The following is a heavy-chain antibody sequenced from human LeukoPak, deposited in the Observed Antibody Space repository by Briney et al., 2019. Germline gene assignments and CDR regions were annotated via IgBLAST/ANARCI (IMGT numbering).Heavy chain of an antibody. CDR1: GYTFTGYY. D-gene: IGHD1-1*01. CDR3: ARASARTTGTTPSHY. Sequence: ASVKVSCKASGYTFTGYYMHWVRQAPGQGLEWMGWINPNSGGTNYAQKFQGRVTMTRDTSISTAYMELSRLRSDDTAVYYCARASARTTGTTPSHYWGQGTLVTVSS. CDR2: INPNSGGT. V-gene: IGHV1-2*02. J-gene: IGHJ4*02.